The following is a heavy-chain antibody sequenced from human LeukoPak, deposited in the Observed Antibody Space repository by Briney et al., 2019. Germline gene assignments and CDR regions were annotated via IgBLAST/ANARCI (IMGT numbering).Heavy chain of an antibody. V-gene: IGHV1-69*13. CDR3: ARDHMANFDY. J-gene: IGHJ4*02. Sequence: SVKVSCKASGGTFSSYAISWVRQAPGQGLEWMGGIIPMFGTANYARKFQGRVTITADESTSTAYMELSSLRSEDTAVYYCARDHMANFDYWGQGTLVTVSS. CDR2: IIPMFGTA. CDR1: GGTFSSYA. D-gene: IGHD2-21*01.